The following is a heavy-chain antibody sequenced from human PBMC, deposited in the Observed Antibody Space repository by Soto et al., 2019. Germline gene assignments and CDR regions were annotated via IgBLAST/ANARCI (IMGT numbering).Heavy chain of an antibody. CDR1: GYSFTTYW. D-gene: IGHD3-16*02. CDR2: IYPGDSDT. J-gene: IGHJ4*02. V-gene: IGHV5-51*01. Sequence: GESLKISCKGSGYSFTTYWIGWVRQMPGKGLEWMGIIYPGDSDTRYSPSFQGQVTVSADKSISTAYLQWSSLKVSDTAMYYCARDHPYRDNWAFDYWGQGAQVTVSS. CDR3: ARDHPYRDNWAFDY.